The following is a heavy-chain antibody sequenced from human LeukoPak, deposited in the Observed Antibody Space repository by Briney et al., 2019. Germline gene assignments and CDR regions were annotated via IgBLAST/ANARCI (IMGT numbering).Heavy chain of an antibody. D-gene: IGHD2-8*01. J-gene: IGHJ4*02. CDR3: ARDATYCTNGVCYTRFDY. V-gene: IGHV3-7*01. Sequence: AGRYLSLYCAGSGLSFTSHWMSSVRHCPGEWLDWMARSKLEGREKYYVASVKGHFTLCRDNAKTSLHMKMNSLREEDTAVYYCARDATYCTNGVCYTRFDYWGQGTLVTVSS. CDR1: GLSFTSHW. CDR2: SKLEGREK.